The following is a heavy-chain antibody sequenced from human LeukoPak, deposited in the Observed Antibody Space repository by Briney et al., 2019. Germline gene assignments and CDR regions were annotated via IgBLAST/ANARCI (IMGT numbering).Heavy chain of an antibody. CDR3: ARDLGEPGDY. CDR1: GYTFTSYG. V-gene: IGHV1-18*01. J-gene: IGHJ4*02. CDR2: ISAYNGNT. Sequence: ASVKVSCKASGYTFTSYGISWVRQAPGQGLEWVGWISAYNGNTNYAQKFQGRVTITADESTSTAYMELSSLRSDDTAVYYCARDLGEPGDYWGQGTLVTVSS. D-gene: IGHD3-10*01.